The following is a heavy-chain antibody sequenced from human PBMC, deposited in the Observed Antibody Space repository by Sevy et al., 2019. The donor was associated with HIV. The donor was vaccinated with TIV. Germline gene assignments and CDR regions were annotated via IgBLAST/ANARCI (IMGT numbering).Heavy chain of an antibody. Sequence: SETLSLTCTVSGGSISSYYWSWIRQPPGKGLEWIGYIYYSGRTNYNPSLKSRVTISVDTSKKQFSLKLSSVTAADTAVYYCARDRGRYYYYYGMDVWGQGTTVTVSS. CDR1: GGSISSYY. J-gene: IGHJ6*02. V-gene: IGHV4-59*01. CDR2: IYYSGRT. D-gene: IGHD3-10*01. CDR3: ARDRGRYYYYYGMDV.